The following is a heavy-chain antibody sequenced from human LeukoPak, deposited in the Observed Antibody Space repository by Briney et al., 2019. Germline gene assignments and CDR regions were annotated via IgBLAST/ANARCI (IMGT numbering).Heavy chain of an antibody. Sequence: SVKVSCKASGGTFSNYAITWVRQAPGQGLEWMGGIIPIFGTANYAQKFQGRVSLTTDESATTAYMELSSLGSEDTAVYYCARDLSVAVDNWFDPWGQGALVTVSS. J-gene: IGHJ5*02. CDR2: IIPIFGTA. V-gene: IGHV1-69*05. CDR1: GGTFSNYA. CDR3: ARDLSVAVDNWFDP. D-gene: IGHD6-19*01.